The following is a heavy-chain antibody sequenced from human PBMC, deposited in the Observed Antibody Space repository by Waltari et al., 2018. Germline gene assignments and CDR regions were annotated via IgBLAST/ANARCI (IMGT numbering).Heavy chain of an antibody. Sequence: QVQLVQSGAEVKKPGASVKVSCKVSGYTLTELSMHWLRQAPGKGLEWRGGFAPEDAETIYAQKCQCRATRTEDTATDTAYVELSSLRSEDTAVYYCATGYSYVPRFAYLGQGTLVTVSS. V-gene: IGHV1-24*01. D-gene: IGHD5-18*01. CDR2: FAPEDAET. J-gene: IGHJ4*02. CDR1: GYTLTELS. CDR3: ATGYSYVPRFAY.